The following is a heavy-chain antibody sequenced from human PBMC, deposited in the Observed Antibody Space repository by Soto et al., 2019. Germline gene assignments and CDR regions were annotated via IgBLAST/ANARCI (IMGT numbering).Heavy chain of an antibody. Sequence: GESLKSSCKGSGYSFTSYWIGWVRQMPGKGLEWMGIIYPGDSDTRYSPSFQGQVTISADKSISTAYLQWSSLKASDTAMYYCARHGSWVGATLVDYYYYGMDVWGQGTTVTVSS. CDR3: ARHGSWVGATLVDYYYYGMDV. CDR1: GYSFTSYW. D-gene: IGHD1-26*01. V-gene: IGHV5-51*01. CDR2: IYPGDSDT. J-gene: IGHJ6*02.